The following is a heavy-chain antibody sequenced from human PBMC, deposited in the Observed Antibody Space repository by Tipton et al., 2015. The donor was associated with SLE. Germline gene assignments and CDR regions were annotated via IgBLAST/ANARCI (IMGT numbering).Heavy chain of an antibody. CDR1: GYSFTSYW. CDR3: ARHYDSSGYPPPFDY. CDR2: IYPGDSDT. V-gene: IGHV5-51*01. J-gene: IGHJ4*02. Sequence: SLRLSCKGSGYSFTSYWIGWVRQMPGKGLEWMGIIYPGDSDTRYSPSFQGQVTISADKSISTAYLQWSSLKASDTAMYYCARHYDSSGYPPPFDYWGQGTLVTVSS. D-gene: IGHD3-22*01.